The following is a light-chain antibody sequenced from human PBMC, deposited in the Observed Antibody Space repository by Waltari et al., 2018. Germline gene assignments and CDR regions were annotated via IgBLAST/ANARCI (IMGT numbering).Light chain of an antibody. J-gene: IGLJ1*01. CDR1: QSVSSN. V-gene: IGLV3-21*04. CDR2: HDR. CDR3: QVWDNSRDQAVFGPGRLV. Sequence: VMTQSPATLSVSPGERATLSCRASQSVSSNLAWYQQRPGQAPVLVIHHDRDRPSGIPERFSGSNSRNTATLTISRVEAGDEADYYCQVWDNSRDQAVFGPGRLVFGTGTKVTVL.